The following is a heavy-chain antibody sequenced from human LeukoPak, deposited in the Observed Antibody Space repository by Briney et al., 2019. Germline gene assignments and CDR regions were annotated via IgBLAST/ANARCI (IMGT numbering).Heavy chain of an antibody. CDR2: IYHSGST. Sequence: PTETLSLTCAVSGGSISSSNWWSWVRQPPGKGLEWIGEIYHSGSTNYNPSLKSRVTISVDTSKNQFSLKLSSVTAADTAVYYCARVVKPAAMLYYYYYYYMDVWGKGTTVTVSS. J-gene: IGHJ6*03. CDR1: GGSISSSNW. CDR3: ARVVKPAAMLYYYYYYYMDV. V-gene: IGHV4-4*02. D-gene: IGHD2-2*01.